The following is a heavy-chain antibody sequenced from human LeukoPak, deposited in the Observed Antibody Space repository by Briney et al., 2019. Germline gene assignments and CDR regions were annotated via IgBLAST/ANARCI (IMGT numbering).Heavy chain of an antibody. CDR2: ISGSGGST. D-gene: IGHD4-17*01. J-gene: IGHJ2*01. Sequence: PGGSLRLSCAASGFTFSSYWMSWVRQAPGKGLEWVSAISGSGGSTYYADSVKGRFTISRDNSKNTLYLQMNSLRAEDTAVYYCAKAVLAIPYGDYWYFDLWGRGTLVTVSS. V-gene: IGHV3-23*01. CDR1: GFTFSSYW. CDR3: AKAVLAIPYGDYWYFDL.